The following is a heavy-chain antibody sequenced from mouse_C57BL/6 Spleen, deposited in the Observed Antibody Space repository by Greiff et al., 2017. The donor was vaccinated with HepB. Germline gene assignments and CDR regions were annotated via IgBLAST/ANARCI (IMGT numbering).Heavy chain of an antibody. Sequence: EVKLQESGGGLVKPGGSLKLSCAASGFTFSSYAMSWVRQTPEKRLEWVATISDGGSYTYYPDNVKGRFTISRDNAKNNLYLQMSHLKSEDTAMYYCAREFITTTSWYFDVWGTGTTVTVSS. CDR1: GFTFSSYA. CDR2: ISDGGSYT. CDR3: AREFITTTSWYFDV. D-gene: IGHD1-1*01. V-gene: IGHV5-4*01. J-gene: IGHJ1*03.